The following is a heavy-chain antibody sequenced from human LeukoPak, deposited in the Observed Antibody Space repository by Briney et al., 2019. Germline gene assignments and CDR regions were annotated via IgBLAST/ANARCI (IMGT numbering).Heavy chain of an antibody. Sequence: SETLSLTCSVSGGSISSDYWGWIRQPPGRGLEWIACVHYSGSTSYNPSLKSRVTISIDTSKNQFSLKLSSVTAADTAVYYCAGYGSGSYYKAFDYWGQGTLVTVSS. D-gene: IGHD3-10*01. V-gene: IGHV4-59*01. CDR1: GGSISSDY. J-gene: IGHJ4*02. CDR2: VHYSGST. CDR3: AGYGSGSYYKAFDY.